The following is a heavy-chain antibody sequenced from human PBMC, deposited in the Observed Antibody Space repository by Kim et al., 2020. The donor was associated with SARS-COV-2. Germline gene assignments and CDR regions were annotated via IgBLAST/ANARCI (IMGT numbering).Heavy chain of an antibody. J-gene: IGHJ4*02. CDR3: ATTSTYTARRSGYFDY. CDR2: INTNTGNP. D-gene: IGHD5-18*01. CDR1: GYTFTSYA. V-gene: IGHV7-4-1*02. Sequence: ALVKVSCKASGYTFTSYAMNWVRQAPGQGLEWMGWINTNTGNPTYAQGFTGRFVFSLDTSVSTAYLQISSLKAEDTAVYYCATTSTYTARRSGYFDYWGQGTLVTVSS.